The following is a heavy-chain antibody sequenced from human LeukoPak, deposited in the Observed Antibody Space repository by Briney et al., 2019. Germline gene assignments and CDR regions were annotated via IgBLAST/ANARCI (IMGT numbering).Heavy chain of an antibody. V-gene: IGHV3-23*01. CDR3: AKDGSKAVAGTPCDY. J-gene: IGHJ4*02. CDR2: ISGSGGST. Sequence: PGGSLRLSCAASGFTFSSYAMSWVRQAPGKGLEWVSAISGSGGSTYYADSMKGRFTISRDNSKNALYLQMNSLRAEDTAVYYCAKDGSKAVAGTPCDYWGQGTLVTVSS. CDR1: GFTFSSYA. D-gene: IGHD6-19*01.